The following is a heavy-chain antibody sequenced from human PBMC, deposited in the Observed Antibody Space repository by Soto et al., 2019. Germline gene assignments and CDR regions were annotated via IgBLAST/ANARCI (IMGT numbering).Heavy chain of an antibody. V-gene: IGHV1-18*01. CDR1: GYTFTSYG. CDR3: ARDDCSSTSCYTDY. CDR2: ISAYNGNT. Sequence: ASVKVSCKASGYTFTSYGISWVRQAPGQGLEWMGWISAYNGNTNYAQKLQGRVTMTTDTSTSTAYMELRSLRSDDTAVYYCARDDCSSTSCYTDYWGQGTLDTVSS. D-gene: IGHD2-2*02. J-gene: IGHJ4*02.